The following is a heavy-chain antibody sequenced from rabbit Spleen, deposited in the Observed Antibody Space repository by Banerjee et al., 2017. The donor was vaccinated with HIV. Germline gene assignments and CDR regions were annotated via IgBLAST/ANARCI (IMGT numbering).Heavy chain of an antibody. CDR1: GFSFSSSYW. V-gene: IGHV1S43*01. Sequence: QSLEESGGDLVKPGASLTLTCTASGFSFSSSYWICWVRQAPGKGLEWIACIYVSSSGSGSTWYASWVNGRFTISRSTSLNTVDLKMTKLTAADTATYFCARDLAGYVGFGYISYLDLWGPGTLVTVS. CDR3: ARDLAGYVGFGYISYLDL. CDR2: IYVSSSGSGST. D-gene: IGHD4-2*01. J-gene: IGHJ4*01.